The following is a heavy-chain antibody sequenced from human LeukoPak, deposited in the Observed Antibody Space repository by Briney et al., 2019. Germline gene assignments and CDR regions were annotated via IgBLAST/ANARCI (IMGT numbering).Heavy chain of an antibody. CDR2: IIPIFGTA. D-gene: IGHD2-21*01. V-gene: IGHV1-69*05. J-gene: IGHJ6*03. Sequence: SVKVSCKASGGTFSSYAISWVRQAPGQGLEWMGGIIPIFGTANYAQKFQGRVTITTDESTSTAYMELSSLRSEDTAVYYCARTTPNGDGYGYYYYYYYMDVWGKGTTVTVSS. CDR3: ARTTPNGDGYGYYYYYYYMDV. CDR1: GGTFSSYA.